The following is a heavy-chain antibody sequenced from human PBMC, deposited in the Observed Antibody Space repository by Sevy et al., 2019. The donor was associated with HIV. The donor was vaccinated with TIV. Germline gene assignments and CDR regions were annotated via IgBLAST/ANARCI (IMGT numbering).Heavy chain of an antibody. CDR2: IIPIFGTA. CDR3: ARDLTTVTTFWFDP. J-gene: IGHJ5*02. Sequence: ASVKVSCKASGGTFSSYAISWVRQAPGQGLEWMGGIIPIFGTANYAQKFQGRVTITADESTSTAYMELSSLRSEDTAVHYCARDLTTVTTFWFDPWGQETLVTVSS. V-gene: IGHV1-69*13. CDR1: GGTFSSYA. D-gene: IGHD4-17*01.